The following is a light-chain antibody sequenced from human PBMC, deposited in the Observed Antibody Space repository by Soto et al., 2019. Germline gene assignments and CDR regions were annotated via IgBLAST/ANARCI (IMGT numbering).Light chain of an antibody. J-gene: IGLJ1*01. CDR3: SSYTSSSTYV. CDR1: SSDVGGYNY. Sequence: QSELTQPASVSGSPGQSITISCTGTSSDVGGYNYVSWYQQHPGKAPKLMIYEVSNRPSGVSNRFSGSKSGSTASLTISGLQAEDEADYYCSSYTSSSTYVFGTGTKLTVL. V-gene: IGLV2-14*01. CDR2: EVS.